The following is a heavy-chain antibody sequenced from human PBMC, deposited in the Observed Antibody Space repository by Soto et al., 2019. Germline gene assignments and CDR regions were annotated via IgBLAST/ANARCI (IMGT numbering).Heavy chain of an antibody. CDR2: INPNSGGT. CDR3: ARDYPPDYYDSSGYYFGGWFDL. D-gene: IGHD3-22*01. J-gene: IGHJ5*02. CDR1: GYTFTGYY. Sequence: ASVKVSCKASGYTFTGYYMHWVRQAPGQGLEWMGWINPNSGGTNHAQKFQGRVTMTRDTSISTAYMELSRLSFHDTAVYYCARDYPPDYYDSSGYYFGGWFDLWGQGTLVTVSS. V-gene: IGHV1-2*02.